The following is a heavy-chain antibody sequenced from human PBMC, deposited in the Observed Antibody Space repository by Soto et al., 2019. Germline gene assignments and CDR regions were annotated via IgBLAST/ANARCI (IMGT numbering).Heavy chain of an antibody. CDR1: GYTFTGYY. CDR2: INPNSGGT. D-gene: IGHD6-19*01. Sequence: ASVKVSCKASGYTFTGYYMHWVRQAPGQGLEWMGWINPNSGGTNYAQKFQGRVTMTRDTSISTAYMELSRLRSDDTAVYYCARDFEAVAGSSHRGQGTLFTVSS. J-gene: IGHJ4*02. V-gene: IGHV1-2*02. CDR3: ARDFEAVAGSSH.